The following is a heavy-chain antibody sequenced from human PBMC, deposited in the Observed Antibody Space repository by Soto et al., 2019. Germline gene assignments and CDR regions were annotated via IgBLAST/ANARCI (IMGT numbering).Heavy chain of an antibody. Sequence: ASVKVSCKASGYSFTSYDVTWVRQVTGQGLEWMGWMNPNTGNTGYAQKFQGRVTMTRNTSISTAYMELSSLRSEDTAVYYCARGLGGSIYYYYYMDVWGKGTTVTVSS. J-gene: IGHJ6*03. CDR2: MNPNTGNT. CDR1: GYSFTSYD. D-gene: IGHD3-16*01. V-gene: IGHV1-8*01. CDR3: ARGLGGSIYYYYYMDV.